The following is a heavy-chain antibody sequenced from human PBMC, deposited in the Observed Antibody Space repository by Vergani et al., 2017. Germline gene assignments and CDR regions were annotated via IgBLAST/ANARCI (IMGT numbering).Heavy chain of an antibody. CDR2: ISYDGSNK. CDR1: GFTFSSYG. V-gene: IGHV3-30*03. CDR3: ARDEKTGDSPYWYFDL. J-gene: IGHJ2*01. Sequence: QVQLVESGGGVVQPGRSLRLSCAASGFTFSSYGMHWVRQAPGKGLEWVAVISYDGSNKYYADSVKGRFTISRDNSKNTLYLQMNSLRAEDTAVYYCARDEKTGDSPYWYFDLWGRGTLVTVSS. D-gene: IGHD7-27*01.